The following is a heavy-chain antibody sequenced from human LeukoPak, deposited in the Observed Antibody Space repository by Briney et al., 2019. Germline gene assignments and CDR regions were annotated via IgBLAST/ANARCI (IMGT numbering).Heavy chain of an antibody. CDR2: IYYSGST. D-gene: IGHD4-17*01. CDR3: ARETRRMTTVTTIDY. CDR1: GGSISSYY. Sequence: PSETLSLTCTVSGGSISSYYWSWIRQPPGKGLEWIGYIYYSGSTNYNPSLKSRVTISVDTSKNQFSLKLSSVTAADTAVYYCARETRRMTTVTTIDYWGQGTLVTVSS. V-gene: IGHV4-59*01. J-gene: IGHJ4*02.